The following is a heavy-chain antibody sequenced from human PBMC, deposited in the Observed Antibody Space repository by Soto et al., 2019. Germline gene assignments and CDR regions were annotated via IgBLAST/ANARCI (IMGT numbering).Heavy chain of an antibody. Sequence: EVQLVESGGGLVQPGGCLRVSCAASGFTFSDYWMSWVRQAPGKGLECVANIKTDGSEKYDVDPVKGPFTISRDNAKNSLYLQMNSLRAEDTAVYYCASSMGRGATDYWGQGTLVTVSS. CDR2: IKTDGSEK. CDR3: ASSMGRGATDY. CDR1: GFTFSDYW. J-gene: IGHJ4*02. D-gene: IGHD3-10*01. V-gene: IGHV3-7*05.